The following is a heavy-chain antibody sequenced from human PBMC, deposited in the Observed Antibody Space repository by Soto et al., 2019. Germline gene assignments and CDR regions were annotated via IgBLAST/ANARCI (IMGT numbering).Heavy chain of an antibody. CDR1: GFTLSSHW. CDR3: TRGGGLSSPAFDY. V-gene: IGHV3-74*01. Sequence: GGSLRLSCAASGFTLSSHWMYWVRHGPGKGLEWVSRVNSDESVTNYADSMRGRFTISRDNAKNTLYLQMNSLRAEDTAVYYCTRGGGLSSPAFDYWGRGTLVTVSS. J-gene: IGHJ4*02. CDR2: VNSDESVT. D-gene: IGHD3-16*02.